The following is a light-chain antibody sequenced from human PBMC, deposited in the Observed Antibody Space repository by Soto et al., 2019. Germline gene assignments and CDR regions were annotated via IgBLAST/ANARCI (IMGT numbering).Light chain of an antibody. V-gene: IGLV2-23*01. CDR3: CSFPGSGTLV. Sequence: QSALTQPASVSGSPGQSITIFCTGTSSDVGNYNLVSWYQHHPGKAPKLMIFEGSKRPSGVSNRFSGSKSGNTASLTISGLQAEDEADYYCCSFPGSGTLVFGGGTQLTVL. CDR2: EGS. J-gene: IGLJ2*01. CDR1: SSDVGNYNL.